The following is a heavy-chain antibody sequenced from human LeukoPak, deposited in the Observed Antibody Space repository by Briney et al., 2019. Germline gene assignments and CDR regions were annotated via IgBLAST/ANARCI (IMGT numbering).Heavy chain of an antibody. CDR1: GFTFSDYA. CDR2: ISKDGSDK. J-gene: IGHJ4*02. CDR3: ASEPPLGYYDSSGYYGY. V-gene: IGHV3-30-3*01. D-gene: IGHD3-22*01. Sequence: GRSLRLSCAASGFTFSDYAMHWVRQAPGKGLEWVAVISKDGSDKYYPGSVRGRFTISRDNSKNTIYLQMNSLRAEDTAVYYCASEPPLGYYDSSGYYGYWGQGTLVTVSS.